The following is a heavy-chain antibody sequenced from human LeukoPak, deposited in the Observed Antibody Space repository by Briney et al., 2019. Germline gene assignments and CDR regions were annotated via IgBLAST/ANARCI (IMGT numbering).Heavy chain of an antibody. Sequence: SETLSLTCTVSGYSISSGYYWGWIRQPPGKGLEWIGYIYYSGSTNYNPSLKSRVTISVDTSKNQFSLKLSSVTAADTAVYYCARRGYGSGSYYSYWGQGTLVTVSS. D-gene: IGHD3-10*01. J-gene: IGHJ4*02. CDR2: IYYSGST. CDR3: ARRGYGSGSYYSY. V-gene: IGHV4-38-2*02. CDR1: GYSISSGYY.